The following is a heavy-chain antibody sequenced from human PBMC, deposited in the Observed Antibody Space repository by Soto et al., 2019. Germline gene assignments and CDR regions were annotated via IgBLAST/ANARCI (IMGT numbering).Heavy chain of an antibody. J-gene: IGHJ5*02. V-gene: IGHV1-8*02. Sequence: ASVKVSCKASGYTFINYDISWLRQATGQGLEWMGWMNPGSGKTGYANKFQGRVTMTRDASTSTAHLELSSLTSEDTAVYYCARMASFGTLNWFDPWGQGTLVTVSS. CDR3: ARMASFGTLNWFDP. D-gene: IGHD3-16*01. CDR1: GYTFINYD. CDR2: MNPGSGKT.